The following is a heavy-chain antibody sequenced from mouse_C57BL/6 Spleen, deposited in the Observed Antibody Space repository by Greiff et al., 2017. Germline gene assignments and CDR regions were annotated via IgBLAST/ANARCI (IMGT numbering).Heavy chain of an antibody. CDR3: ARVYYYGSSRYFDV. Sequence: VQLQQPGAELVRPGSSVKLSCKASGYTFTSYWMHWVKQRPIQGLEWIGNIDPSDSETHYNQKFKDKATLTVDKSSSTAYMQLSSLTSEDSAVYYCARVYYYGSSRYFDVWGTGTTVTVSS. CDR2: IDPSDSET. D-gene: IGHD1-1*01. V-gene: IGHV1-52*01. J-gene: IGHJ1*03. CDR1: GYTFTSYW.